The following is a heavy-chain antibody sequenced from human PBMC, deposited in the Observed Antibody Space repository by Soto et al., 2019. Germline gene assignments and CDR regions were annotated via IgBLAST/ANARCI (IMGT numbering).Heavy chain of an antibody. CDR2: IDNAGTDS. CDR1: GFTLSGRS. V-gene: IGHV3-74*01. CDR3: ARGWFGPDV. D-gene: IGHD3-10*01. J-gene: IGHJ6*04. Sequence: EVELVESGGGLVQPGGSLRLSCAASGFTLSGRSMHWVRQAPGKGLVWVSGIDNAGTDSTYADSVKGRFTSSRDNAKNMLYLQMNSLRVEDTVVYYCARGWFGPDVWGKGTTVTVSS.